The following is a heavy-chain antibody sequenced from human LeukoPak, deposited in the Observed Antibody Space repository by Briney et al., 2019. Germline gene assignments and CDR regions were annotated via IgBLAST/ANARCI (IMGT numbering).Heavy chain of an antibody. CDR2: IWYDGSNK. J-gene: IGHJ5*02. CDR1: GFTFSSYG. Sequence: GGSLRLSCAASGFTFSSYGMHWVRQAPGKGLEWVAVIWYDGSNKYYADSVKGRFTISRDNSKNTLYLQMNSLRAEDTAVYYCASQTYYDYVWGSFETWGQGTLVTVSS. V-gene: IGHV3-33*01. D-gene: IGHD3-16*01. CDR3: ASQTYYDYVWGSFET.